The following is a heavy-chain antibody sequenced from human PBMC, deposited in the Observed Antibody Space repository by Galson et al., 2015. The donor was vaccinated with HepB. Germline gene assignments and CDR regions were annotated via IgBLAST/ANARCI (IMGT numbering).Heavy chain of an antibody. Sequence: ETLSLTCTFSGGSICSYYWSWIRQPPGQGLEWIGSIYYSGNTNYNPSLKSRLNISVDTSKNQFSVKLSSVTAADTAVYYCARGSSSSYLANDALDIWGQGTMVTVSS. CDR2: IYYSGNT. D-gene: IGHD6-6*01. J-gene: IGHJ3*02. CDR3: ARGSSSSYLANDALDI. CDR1: GGSICSYY. V-gene: IGHV4-59*01.